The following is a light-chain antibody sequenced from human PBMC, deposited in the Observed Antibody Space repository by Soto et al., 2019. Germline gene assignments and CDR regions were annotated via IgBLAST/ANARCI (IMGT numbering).Light chain of an antibody. J-gene: IGLJ1*01. CDR3: QSYDNSLSGYV. CDR1: SSNIGAGYD. V-gene: IGLV1-40*01. Sequence: QPVLTQPPSVSGAPGQRVTISCTGSSSNIGAGYDVHWYQQLPGTAPKLLIYGNSNRPSGVPDRFSGSKSGTSASLAITALQAEDEADYYCQSYDNSLSGYVFGTGTKLTVL. CDR2: GNS.